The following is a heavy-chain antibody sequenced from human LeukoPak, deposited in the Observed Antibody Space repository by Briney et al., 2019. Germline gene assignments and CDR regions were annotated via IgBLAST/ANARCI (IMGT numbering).Heavy chain of an antibody. Sequence: GGSLRLSCAASGFTFSDYYMSWLRQAPGKGLEWVAYICDSGRTVYYADSVKGRFTISRDNAKNSVYLQMNNLRAEDTAVYYGARDRLGDYDHSGYYDKWGQGTLVTVSS. D-gene: IGHD3-22*01. V-gene: IGHV3-11*01. J-gene: IGHJ4*02. CDR1: GFTFSDYY. CDR3: ARDRLGDYDHSGYYDK. CDR2: ICDSGRTV.